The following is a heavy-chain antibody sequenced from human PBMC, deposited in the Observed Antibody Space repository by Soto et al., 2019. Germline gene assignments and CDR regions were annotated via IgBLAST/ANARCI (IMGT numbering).Heavy chain of an antibody. D-gene: IGHD3-10*01. CDR1: GFSFSSYA. V-gene: IGHV3-23*01. CDR2: ISGSDGKT. J-gene: IGHJ4*02. CDR3: ARWSSLDY. Sequence: DVQLLESGGGLVQPGGSLRLSCAASGFSFSSYAMSWVRQAPGKGLEWVSTISGSDGKTFYADPVKGRFSISRDTSKNTLYLKMNSLRADDTAVYYCARWSSLDYWGQGTRVTVSS.